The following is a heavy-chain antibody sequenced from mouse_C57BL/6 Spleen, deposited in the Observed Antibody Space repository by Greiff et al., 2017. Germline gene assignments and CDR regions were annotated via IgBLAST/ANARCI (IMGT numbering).Heavy chain of an antibody. CDR3: ARKNYDYDAAWFAY. J-gene: IGHJ3*01. CDR2: ISSCGSYT. V-gene: IGHV5-6*01. Sequence: EVQLQESGGDLVKPGGSLKLSCAASGFTFSSYGMSWVRQTPDKRLEWVATISSCGSYTYYPDSVKGRFTISIDNATNTLYLQMSSLKSEDTAMYYCARKNYDYDAAWFAYWGQGTLVTVSA. CDR1: GFTFSSYG. D-gene: IGHD2-4*01.